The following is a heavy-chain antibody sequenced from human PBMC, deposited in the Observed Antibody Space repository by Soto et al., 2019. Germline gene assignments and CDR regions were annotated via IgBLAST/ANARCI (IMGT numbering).Heavy chain of an antibody. CDR3: ARHCTNGVCSTTYYYYYGMDV. J-gene: IGHJ6*02. CDR2: IIPIFGTA. CDR1: GGTFSSYA. Sequence: SVKVSCKASGGTFSSYAISWVRQAPGQGLEWMGGIIPIFGTANYAQKFQGRVTITADESTSTAYMELSSLRSEDTAVYYCARHCTNGVCSTTYYYYYGMDVWGQGTTVTVSS. D-gene: IGHD2-8*01. V-gene: IGHV1-69*13.